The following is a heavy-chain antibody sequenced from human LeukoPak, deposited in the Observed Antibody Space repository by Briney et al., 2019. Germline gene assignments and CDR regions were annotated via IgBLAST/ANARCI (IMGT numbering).Heavy chain of an antibody. Sequence: SETLSLTCTVSGGSISSGGYSWSWIRQHPGKGLEWIGYIYYSGSTYYNPSLKSRVTISVDTSKNQFSLKLSSVTAADTAVYYCARDTYQARPEGDDAFDIGDQGTMVTVSS. J-gene: IGHJ3*02. CDR1: GGSISSGGYS. CDR3: ARDTYQARPEGDDAFDI. D-gene: IGHD1-14*01. CDR2: IYYSGST. V-gene: IGHV4-31*03.